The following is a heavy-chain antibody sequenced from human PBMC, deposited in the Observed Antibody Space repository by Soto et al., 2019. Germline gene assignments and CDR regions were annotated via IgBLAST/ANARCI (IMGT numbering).Heavy chain of an antibody. CDR1: GYTFTSYG. CDR2: ISAYNGNT. D-gene: IGHD3-16*01. V-gene: IGHV1-18*01. Sequence: ASVKVSCKASGYTFTSYGISWVRQAPGQGLEWMGWISAYNGNTNYAQKLQGRVTMTTDTSTSTAYMELRSLRSDDTAVYYCARNSIMITFGGAHDYWGQGTLVTVYS. J-gene: IGHJ4*02. CDR3: ARNSIMITFGGAHDY.